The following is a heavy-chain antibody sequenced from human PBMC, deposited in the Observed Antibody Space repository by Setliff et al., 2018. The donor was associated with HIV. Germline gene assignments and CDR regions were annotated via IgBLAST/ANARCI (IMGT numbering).Heavy chain of an antibody. CDR1: GFTFSNYA. Sequence: LSLTCAASGFTFSNYAMNWVRQAPGKGLEWVSYISSSSSTIYYADSVKGRFTISRDNSKNTLYLHMNNLRTEDTAIYYCAKRRESRGILVSRDYFNYWGQGSLVTVSS. D-gene: IGHD2-8*01. J-gene: IGHJ4*02. CDR3: AKRRESRGILVSRDYFNY. V-gene: IGHV3-48*01. CDR2: ISSSSSTI.